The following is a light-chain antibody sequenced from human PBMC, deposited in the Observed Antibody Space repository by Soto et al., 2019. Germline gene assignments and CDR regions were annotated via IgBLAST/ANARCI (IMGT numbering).Light chain of an antibody. V-gene: IGKV1-5*01. CDR3: QQYNSYPYT. CDR1: QTLSLL. CDR2: DAS. Sequence: DIQMTQSPSTVSASVGDGVPIPSRASQTLSLLLAGYQQKPGKAPNLLIYDASTLESGGPSGFSGSGSGTEFTLTISSLQPDDSATYYCQQYNSYPYTFGQGTKLEIK. J-gene: IGKJ2*01.